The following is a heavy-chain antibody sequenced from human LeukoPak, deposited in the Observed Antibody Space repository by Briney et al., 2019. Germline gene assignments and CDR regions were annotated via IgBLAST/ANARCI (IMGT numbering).Heavy chain of an antibody. CDR3: ARYSVLLWFGEHNWFDP. J-gene: IGHJ5*02. CDR2: INAGNGNT. CDR1: GYTFTSYA. D-gene: IGHD3-10*01. Sequence: ASVKVSCKASGYTFTSYAMHWVRQAPGQRLEWMGWINAGNGNTKYSQKFQGRVTITRDTSASTAYMELSSLRSEDTAVYYCARYSVLLWFGEHNWFDPWGQGTLVTVSS. V-gene: IGHV1-3*01.